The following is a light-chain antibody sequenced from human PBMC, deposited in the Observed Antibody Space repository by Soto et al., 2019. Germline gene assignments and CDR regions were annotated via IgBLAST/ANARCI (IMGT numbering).Light chain of an antibody. CDR1: RSVLYSSNNKND. V-gene: IGKV4-1*01. J-gene: IGKJ3*01. Sequence: DIVMTQSPDSLAVSLGERATINCKSSRSVLYSSNNKNDLAWYQQKPGQPPKLLIYWASTRESGVPDRFSGSGSGTDFTLTISSLQAEDVAVYYCQQYYSSPFTFGPGTKVDIK. CDR3: QQYYSSPFT. CDR2: WAS.